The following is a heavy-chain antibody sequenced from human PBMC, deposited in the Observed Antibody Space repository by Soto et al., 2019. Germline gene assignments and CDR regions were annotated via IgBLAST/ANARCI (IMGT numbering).Heavy chain of an antibody. J-gene: IGHJ4*02. CDR2: INHSGNT. V-gene: IGHV4-34*01. D-gene: IGHD1-26*01. CDR3: ARHHVRGRTIAGAAEF. Sequence: ETLSLTCAVYRGSLSGYYWSWIRQPPGKALEWIGEINHSGNTNYNPSLKSRVTMSVDTSKNQLFLNLSSVTAADTAMYYCARHHVRGRTIAGAAEFWGQGTLVTVS. CDR1: RGSLSGYY.